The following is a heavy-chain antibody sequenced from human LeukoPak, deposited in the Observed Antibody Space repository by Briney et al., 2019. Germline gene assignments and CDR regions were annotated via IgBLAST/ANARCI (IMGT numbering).Heavy chain of an antibody. CDR2: ISTSGSA. CDR1: GDSVSSYY. Sequence: PSETLSLTCTVSGDSVSSYYWSWIRQPAGNRLEWIGRISTSGSARYNPSLKSRVTLSIDTSKNQISLNVKSVTTADTAVYYCTGESYRTSFLFDLWGQGTLVTVSP. V-gene: IGHV4-4*07. J-gene: IGHJ4*02. D-gene: IGHD5-12*01. CDR3: TGESYRTSFLFDL.